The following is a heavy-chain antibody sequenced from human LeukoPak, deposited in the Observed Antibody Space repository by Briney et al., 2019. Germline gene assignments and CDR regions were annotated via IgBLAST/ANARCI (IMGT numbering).Heavy chain of an antibody. CDR1: GFTFSNYW. D-gene: IGHD3-22*01. CDR2: INNDGSST. CDR3: ARDLRYYYDSSGYYFDC. V-gene: IGHV3-74*01. Sequence: PGGSLRLSCAASGFTFSNYWMHWVRQAPGKGLVWVSRINNDGSSTIYADSVKGRFTISRVNAKNTLYLQMNSLRAEDTAVYYCARDLRYYYDSSGYYFDCWGQGALVTVSS. J-gene: IGHJ4*02.